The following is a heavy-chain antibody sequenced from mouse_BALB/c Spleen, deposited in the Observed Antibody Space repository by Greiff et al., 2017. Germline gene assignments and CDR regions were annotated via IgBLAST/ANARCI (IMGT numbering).Heavy chain of an antibody. V-gene: IGHV3-8*02. CDR1: GDSITSGY. CDR3: ARRDYYGSSYYFDY. CDR2: ISYSGST. Sequence: DVKLQESGPSLVKPSQTLSLTCSVTGDSITSGYWNWIRKFPGNKLEYMGYISYSGSTYYNPSLKSRISITRDTSKNQYYLQLNSVTTEDTATYYCARRDYYGSSYYFDYWGQGTTLTVSS. J-gene: IGHJ2*01. D-gene: IGHD1-1*01.